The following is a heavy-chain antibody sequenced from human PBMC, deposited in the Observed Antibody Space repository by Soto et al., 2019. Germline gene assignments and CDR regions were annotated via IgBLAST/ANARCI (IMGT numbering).Heavy chain of an antibody. D-gene: IGHD6-13*01. CDR3: ARGQQLNY. CDR1: GFTFIDYS. V-gene: IGHV3-11*05. Sequence: QVQLVESGGGLVKPGGSLRLSCAASGFTFIDYSMSWIRQAPGKGLEWVSYINPTSDYTNYAGSVKGRFTISRDNANSLLYLQMKSLRADDTAIYYCARGQQLNYWGQGTLVTVSS. CDR2: INPTSDYT. J-gene: IGHJ4*02.